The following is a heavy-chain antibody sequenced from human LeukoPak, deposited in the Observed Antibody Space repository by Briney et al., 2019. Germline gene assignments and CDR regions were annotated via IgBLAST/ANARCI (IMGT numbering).Heavy chain of an antibody. J-gene: IGHJ4*02. CDR3: ARGESDSSGYYHPPPDY. Sequence: PSETLSLTCTVSGGSISSYYWSWIRQPPGKGLEWIGYIYYSGSTNYSPSLKGRVTISVDTSKNQFSLKLSSVTAADTAVYYCARGESDSSGYYHPPPDYWGQGTLVTVSS. D-gene: IGHD3-22*01. CDR1: GGSISSYY. V-gene: IGHV4-59*01. CDR2: IYYSGST.